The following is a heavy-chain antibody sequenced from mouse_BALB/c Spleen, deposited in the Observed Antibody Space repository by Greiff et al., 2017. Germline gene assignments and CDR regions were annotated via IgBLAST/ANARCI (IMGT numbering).Heavy chain of an antibody. V-gene: IGHV1-69*02. CDR3: TRWDGNYGSSYYAMDY. Sequence: QVQLKQPGAELVRPGASVKLSCKASGYTFTSYWINWVKQRPGQGLEWIGNIYPSDSYTNYNQKFKDKATLTVDKSSSTAYMQLSSPTSEDSAVYYCTRWDGNYGSSYYAMDYWGQGTSVTVSS. CDR2: IYPSDSYT. D-gene: IGHD2-1*01. J-gene: IGHJ4*01. CDR1: GYTFTSYW.